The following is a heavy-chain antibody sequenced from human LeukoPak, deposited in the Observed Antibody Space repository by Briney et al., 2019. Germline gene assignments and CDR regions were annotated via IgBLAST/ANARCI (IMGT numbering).Heavy chain of an antibody. CDR3: ARSRTYYYGSGAYYYYYGMDV. CDR1: GFTFSSYG. V-gene: IGHV3-64*01. J-gene: IGHJ6*02. CDR2: ISSNGGST. Sequence: PGGSLRLSCAASGFTFSSYGMHWVRQAPGKGLEYVSAISSNGGSTYYANSVKGRFTISRDNSKNTLYLQMGSLRAEDMAVYYCARSRTYYYGSGAYYYYYGMDVWGQGTTVTVSS. D-gene: IGHD3-10*01.